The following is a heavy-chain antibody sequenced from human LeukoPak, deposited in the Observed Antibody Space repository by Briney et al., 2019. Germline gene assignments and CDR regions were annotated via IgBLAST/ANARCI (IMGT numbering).Heavy chain of an antibody. CDR1: GFTFCSYE. CDR2: ISSSGSTI. Sequence: GGSLRLSCAASGFTFCSYEMNWVRQAPGKGLEWVSNISSSGSTIYYADSVKGRFTISRDNAKKSLYLQMNSLRAEDTAVYYCARHSNPPLWGQGTLVTVSS. D-gene: IGHD4-11*01. J-gene: IGHJ4*02. V-gene: IGHV3-48*03. CDR3: ARHSNPPL.